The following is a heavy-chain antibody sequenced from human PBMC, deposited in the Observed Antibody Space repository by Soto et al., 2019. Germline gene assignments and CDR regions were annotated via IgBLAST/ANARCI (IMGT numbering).Heavy chain of an antibody. J-gene: IGHJ4*02. CDR3: ARDNPPYGALGGY. D-gene: IGHD4-17*01. V-gene: IGHV1-3*01. Sequence: QVQLVQSGAEVKKPGASVKVSCKASGYTFTSYAMHWVRQAPGQRLEWMGWINAGNGNTKNSQKFQGRVTITRDTSASTAYMELSSLRSEDTAVYYCARDNPPYGALGGYCGQGTLVTVSS. CDR2: INAGNGNT. CDR1: GYTFTSYA.